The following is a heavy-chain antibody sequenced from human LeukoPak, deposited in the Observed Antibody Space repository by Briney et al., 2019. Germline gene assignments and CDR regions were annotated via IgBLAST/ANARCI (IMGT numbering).Heavy chain of an antibody. CDR3: ARDAEGYASTWYYDY. J-gene: IGHJ4*02. V-gene: IGHV3-23*01. CDR1: GFTFSSYA. D-gene: IGHD6-13*01. Sequence: GGSLRLSCAASGFTFSSYAMSWVRQAPGKGLEWVSGISGSGGSTYYADSVKGRFTISRDNAKNSLYLQMNSLRAEDTAVYYCARDAEGYASTWYYDYWGQGTLVTASS. CDR2: ISGSGGST.